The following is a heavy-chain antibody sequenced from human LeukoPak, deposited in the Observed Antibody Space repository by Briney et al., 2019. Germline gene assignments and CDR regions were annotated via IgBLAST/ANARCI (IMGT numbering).Heavy chain of an antibody. J-gene: IGHJ4*02. CDR3: AKPDRSSWYGNVDY. Sequence: GGSLRLSCAASGFTYSSYGMQWVRQARGRGGEGGAVISYDANNKYYADSVKGQFTISRDNSTNTLYLQMNSLSAEDTAVYYCAKPDRSSWYGNVDYWGQGTLVTVSS. CDR2: ISYDANNK. CDR1: GFTYSSYG. D-gene: IGHD6-13*01. V-gene: IGHV3-30*18.